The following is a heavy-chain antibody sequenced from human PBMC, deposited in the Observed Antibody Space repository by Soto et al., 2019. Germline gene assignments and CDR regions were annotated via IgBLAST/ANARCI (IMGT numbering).Heavy chain of an antibody. CDR3: AKGGWFGEPHNWFDP. CDR1: GFTFSSYG. D-gene: IGHD3-10*01. J-gene: IGHJ5*02. Sequence: GGSLRLSCAASGFTFSSYGMHWVRQAPGKGLEWVAVISYDGSNKYYADSVKGRFTISRDKSKNTLYLQMNSLRAEDTAVYYCAKGGWFGEPHNWFDPWGQGTLVTVSS. V-gene: IGHV3-30*18. CDR2: ISYDGSNK.